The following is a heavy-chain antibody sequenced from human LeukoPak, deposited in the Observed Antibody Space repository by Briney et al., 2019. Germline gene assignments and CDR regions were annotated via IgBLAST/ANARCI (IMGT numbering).Heavy chain of an antibody. J-gene: IGHJ5*02. CDR3: ARRLRSPENWFDP. V-gene: IGHV1-8*01. Sequence: ASVKVSCKASGYTFTSYDINWVRQATGQGLEWMGWMNPNSGNTGYAQKFQGRVTMTTDTSTSTAYMELRSLRSDDTAVYYCARRLRSPENWFDPWGQGTLVTVSS. D-gene: IGHD1-26*01. CDR2: MNPNSGNT. CDR1: GYTFTSYD.